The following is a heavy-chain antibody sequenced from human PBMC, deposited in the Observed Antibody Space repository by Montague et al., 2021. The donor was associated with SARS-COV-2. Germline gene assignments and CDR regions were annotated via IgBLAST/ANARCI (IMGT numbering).Heavy chain of an antibody. V-gene: IGHV4-34*01. D-gene: IGHD3-10*01. J-gene: IGHJ6*02. CDR2: INHSGST. Sequence: LRLSCAGSGFTFGDYALTWVRQVPGKGLEWVGEINHSGSTTYNPSLESRVSISVDTSNKQFSLKVTSVTAADTAVYYCARLGAITLVRGITKADFSNYGMDVWGQGTTVTVSS. CDR3: ARLGAITLVRGITKADFSNYGMDV. CDR1: GFTFGDYA.